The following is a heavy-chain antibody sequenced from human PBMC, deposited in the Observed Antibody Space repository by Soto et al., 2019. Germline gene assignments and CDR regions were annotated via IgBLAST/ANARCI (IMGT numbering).Heavy chain of an antibody. V-gene: IGHV3-23*01. D-gene: IGHD4-17*01. Sequence: GSLSLSCAASGFTFSSYAMSWVRQAPGKGLEWVSAISGSGGSTYYADSVKGRFTISRDNSKNTLYLQMNSLRAEDTAVYYCAKEGDGDGNGGGYYYYYYGMDVWGQGTTVTVSS. CDR3: AKEGDGDGNGGGYYYYYYGMDV. J-gene: IGHJ6*02. CDR2: ISGSGGST. CDR1: GFTFSSYA.